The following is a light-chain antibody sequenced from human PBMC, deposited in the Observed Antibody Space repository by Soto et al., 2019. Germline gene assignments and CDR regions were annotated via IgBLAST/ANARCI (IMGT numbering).Light chain of an antibody. V-gene: IGLV2-8*01. CDR2: EVN. Sequence: QSALTQPPSASGSPGQSVTISCTGTSSDVGFYNYVSWYQQHPDKAPQLMIYEVNKWPSGVPDRFSGSKSGNTASLTVSGLQTDDEADYYCTSYAGYNNPVVFGGGTKLTVL. J-gene: IGLJ3*02. CDR3: TSYAGYNNPVV. CDR1: SSDVGFYNY.